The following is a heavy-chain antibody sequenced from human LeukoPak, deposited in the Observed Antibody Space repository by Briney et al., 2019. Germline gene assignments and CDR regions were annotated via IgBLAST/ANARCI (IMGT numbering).Heavy chain of an antibody. D-gene: IGHD6-19*01. V-gene: IGHV1-46*01. CDR3: ARGEGAVAEIDYYYGMDV. CDR2: INPSGGST. J-gene: IGHJ6*02. Sequence: GASVKVSCKASGYTFTSYYMHWVRQAPGQGLEWMGIINPSGGSTSYAQKFQGRVTMTRDTSTSTVYMELSSPRSEDTAVYYCARGEGAVAEIDYYYGMDVWGQGTTVTVSS. CDR1: GYTFTSYY.